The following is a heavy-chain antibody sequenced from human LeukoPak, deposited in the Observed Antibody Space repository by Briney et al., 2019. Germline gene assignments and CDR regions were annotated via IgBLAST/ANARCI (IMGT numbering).Heavy chain of an antibody. CDR2: INPDGSIT. D-gene: IGHD2-21*01. CDR3: ARGGDDY. J-gene: IGHJ4*02. V-gene: IGHV3-74*01. Sequence: PGGSLRLSCTVSGVTFSNRWMYWVRQAPGKGLVWVALINPDGSITTHADSVEGRFTISRDNAKNTLYLQMNSLRGEDTAMYFCARGGDDYWGQGTLVVVSS. CDR1: GVTFSNRW.